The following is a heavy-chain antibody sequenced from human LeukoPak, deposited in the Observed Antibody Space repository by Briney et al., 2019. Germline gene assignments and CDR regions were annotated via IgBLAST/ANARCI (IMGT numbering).Heavy chain of an antibody. D-gene: IGHD3-22*01. CDR2: INHSGST. J-gene: IGHJ5*02. CDR3: ARARSVLYYYDSSGGFDP. CDR1: GGSFSGYY. V-gene: IGHV4-34*01. Sequence: SETLSLTCAVYGGSFSGYYWSWIRQPPGKGLEWIGEINHSGSTNYNPSLKSRVTISVDTSKNQFSLKLSSVTAADTAVYYCARARSVLYYYDSSGGFDPWGQGTLVTVSS.